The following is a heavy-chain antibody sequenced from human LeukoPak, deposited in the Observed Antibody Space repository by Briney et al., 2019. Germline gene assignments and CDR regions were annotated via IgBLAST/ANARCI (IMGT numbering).Heavy chain of an antibody. CDR3: ARVRGYSYGYYFDY. V-gene: IGHV4-38-2*02. Sequence: SETLSLTCTVSGYSISSGYYWGWIRQPPGKGLEWIGSIYHSGSTNYNPSLKSRVTMSVDTSKNQFSLKLSSVTAADTAVYYCARVRGYSYGYYFDYWGQGTLVTVSS. J-gene: IGHJ4*02. CDR2: IYHSGST. CDR1: GYSISSGYY. D-gene: IGHD5-18*01.